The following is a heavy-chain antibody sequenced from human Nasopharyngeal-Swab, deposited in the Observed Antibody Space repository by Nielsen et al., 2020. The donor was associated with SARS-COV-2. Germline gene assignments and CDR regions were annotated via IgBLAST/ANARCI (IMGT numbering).Heavy chain of an antibody. CDR1: GFTFDDYA. V-gene: IGHV3-53*01. D-gene: IGHD3-3*01. CDR2: VYAGGST. Sequence: GGSLRLSCAASGFTFDDYAMHWVRQAPGMGLEWVSVVYAGGSTFYADSVKGRFTISRDNSKNKLYLQMNNLRPEDTAMYYCASPVFGVVSDAFDLWGQGTMVTVSS. CDR3: ASPVFGVVSDAFDL. J-gene: IGHJ3*01.